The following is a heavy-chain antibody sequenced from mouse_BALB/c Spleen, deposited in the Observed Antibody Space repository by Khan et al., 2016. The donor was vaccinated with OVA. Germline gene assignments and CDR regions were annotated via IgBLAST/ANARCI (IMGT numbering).Heavy chain of an antibody. CDR1: GYTFTDYY. CDR3: ARLDTTSLDY. Sequence: QVQLKQSGTELARPGASVKLSCKASGYTFTDYYITWVKQRTGQGLEWIGQIYPGSGNTYYNEKFKGKATLTADKSSNTAYMQRSSLTSEDYAVYVCARLDTTSLDYWGQGTTLTVSS. V-gene: IGHV1-77*01. J-gene: IGHJ2*01. D-gene: IGHD2-3*01. CDR2: IYPGSGNT.